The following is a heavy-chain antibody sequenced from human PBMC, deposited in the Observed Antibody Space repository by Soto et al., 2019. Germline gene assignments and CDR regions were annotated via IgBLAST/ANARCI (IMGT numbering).Heavy chain of an antibody. D-gene: IGHD3-3*01. V-gene: IGHV1-69*13. CDR2: IIPIFGTA. J-gene: IGHJ4*02. CDR3: GRDQPPTYYDFWSGYYRTYYFDY. Sequence: SVKVSCKASGGTFSSYAISWVRQAPGQGLEWMGGIIPIFGTANYAQKFQGRVTMTADASTSTAYMELRSLRSDDTAVYYCGRDQPPTYYDFWSGYYRTYYFDYWGQGTLVTVSS. CDR1: GGTFSSYA.